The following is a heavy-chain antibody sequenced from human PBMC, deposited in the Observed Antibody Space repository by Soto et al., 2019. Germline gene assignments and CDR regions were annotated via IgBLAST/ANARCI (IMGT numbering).Heavy chain of an antibody. V-gene: IGHV1-46*01. CDR2: INASGGST. J-gene: IGHJ6*02. D-gene: IGHD6-19*01. CDR3: ASGCGSGGYYYYYGMDV. Sequence: ASVKVSCKASGYTFTSYYMHWVRQAPGQGLEWMGIINASGGSTSYAQKFQGRVTMTRDTSTSTVYMELSSLRSEDTAVYYCASGCGSGGYYYYYGMDVWGQGTMVTVSS. CDR1: GYTFTSYY.